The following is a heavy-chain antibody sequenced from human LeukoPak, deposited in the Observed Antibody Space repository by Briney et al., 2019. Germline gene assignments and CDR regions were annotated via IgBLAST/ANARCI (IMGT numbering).Heavy chain of an antibody. J-gene: IGHJ4*02. D-gene: IGHD3-10*01. Sequence: PGGSLRLSCAASGFTFSNAWMSWVRQAPGKGLEWVANIKQDGSEKYYVDSVKGRFTISRDNAKNSLYLQMNSLRAEDTAVYYCARVSVLWFGELSGDYWGQGTLVTVSS. V-gene: IGHV3-7*01. CDR1: GFTFSNAW. CDR3: ARVSVLWFGELSGDY. CDR2: IKQDGSEK.